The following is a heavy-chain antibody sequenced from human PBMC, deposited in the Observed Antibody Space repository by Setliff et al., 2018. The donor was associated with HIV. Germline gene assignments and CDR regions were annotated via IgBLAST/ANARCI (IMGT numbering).Heavy chain of an antibody. CDR1: GYTFTTYG. J-gene: IGHJ4*02. Sequence: ASVKVSCKASGYTFTTYGITWVRQAPGQGLEWMGMINPSGGSASYAQKFQGRVTMSRDTSTSTVYMELSSLTSEDTALYYCARVGFSSRHTGDFFDSRGQGTLVTVSS. D-gene: IGHD5-18*01. CDR2: INPSGGSA. V-gene: IGHV1-46*01. CDR3: ARVGFSSRHTGDFFDS.